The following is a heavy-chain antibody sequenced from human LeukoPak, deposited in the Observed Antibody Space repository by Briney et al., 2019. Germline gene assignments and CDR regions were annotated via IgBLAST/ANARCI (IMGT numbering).Heavy chain of an antibody. Sequence: GGSLRLSCTASGFPFSSYGMHWVRQAPGKGLVWVTVIWPDGSIKYYADSVKGRFTVSRDNSKNTLYLQMNSLRAEDTAVYYCAKRSVSGTYYFDYWGQGALVTVSS. D-gene: IGHD6-19*01. CDR2: IWPDGSIK. CDR3: AKRSVSGTYYFDY. J-gene: IGHJ4*02. V-gene: IGHV3-33*06. CDR1: GFPFSSYG.